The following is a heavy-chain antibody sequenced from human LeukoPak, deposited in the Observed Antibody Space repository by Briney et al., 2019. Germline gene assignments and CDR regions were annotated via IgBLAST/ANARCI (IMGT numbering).Heavy chain of an antibody. CDR1: GFAFSVYA. D-gene: IGHD6-19*01. CDR2: INANSGTT. CDR3: AKPISGGLAVTADWFHP. Sequence: GGSLRLSCTASGFAFSVYAMSWLRQPPGKGLEWVSTINANSGTTSYAGSVRGGFTISRDNSKNTLYLQLNTLRADDTATYYCAKPISGGLAVTADWFHPWGQGTLVVVSS. J-gene: IGHJ5*01. V-gene: IGHV3-23*01.